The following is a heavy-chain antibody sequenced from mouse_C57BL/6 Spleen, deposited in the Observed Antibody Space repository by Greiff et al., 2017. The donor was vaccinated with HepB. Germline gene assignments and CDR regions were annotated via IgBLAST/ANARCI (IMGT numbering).Heavy chain of an antibody. J-gene: IGHJ4*01. CDR2: IDPETGGT. CDR1: GYTFTDYE. CDR3: TRLYYYGSSYDAMDY. D-gene: IGHD1-1*01. Sequence: VQVVESGAELVRPGASVTLSCKASGYTFTDYEMHWVKQTPVHGLEWIGAIDPETGGTAYNQKFKGKAILTADKSSSTAYMELRSLTSEDSAVYYCTRLYYYGSSYDAMDYWGQGTSVTVSS. V-gene: IGHV1-15*01.